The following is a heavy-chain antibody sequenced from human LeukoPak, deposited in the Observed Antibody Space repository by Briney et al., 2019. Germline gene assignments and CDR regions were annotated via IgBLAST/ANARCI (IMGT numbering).Heavy chain of an antibody. CDR2: INPNSGGT. J-gene: IGHJ3*02. Sequence: ASVKVSCKASGYTFTGYYMHWVRQAPGQGLEWMGWINPNSGGTNYAQKFQGRVTTTRDTSISTAYMELSRLRSDDTAVYYCARDHLPMIVVVISPGAFDIWGQGTMVTVSS. CDR3: ARDHLPMIVVVISPGAFDI. CDR1: GYTFTGYY. V-gene: IGHV1-2*02. D-gene: IGHD3-22*01.